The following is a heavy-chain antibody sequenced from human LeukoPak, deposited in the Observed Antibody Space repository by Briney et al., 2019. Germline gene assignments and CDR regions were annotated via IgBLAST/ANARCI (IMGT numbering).Heavy chain of an antibody. V-gene: IGHV4-4*08. CDR3: ARGRLNSDWFDP. D-gene: IGHD4-23*01. Sequence: PSETLSLTCTVSGGSISSYYWSWIRQPPGKGLEWIGCIFHSGSTNYNPSLKSRVTISADTFKNQFSLKLSSVTAADTAVYYCARGRLNSDWFDPWGQGTLVTVSS. CDR1: GGSISSYY. J-gene: IGHJ5*02. CDR2: IFHSGST.